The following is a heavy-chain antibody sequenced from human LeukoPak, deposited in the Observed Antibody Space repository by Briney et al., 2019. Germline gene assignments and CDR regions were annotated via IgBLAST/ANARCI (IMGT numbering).Heavy chain of an antibody. Sequence: AGGSLRLSCAASGFTVSSNYMSWVRQAPGKGLEWVSYISSSSSTIYYADSVKGRFTISRDNAKNSLYLQMNSLRAEDTAVYYCARDGRVRSLTSPSALAFDIWGQGTMVTVSS. CDR1: GFTVSSNY. V-gene: IGHV3-48*01. J-gene: IGHJ3*02. D-gene: IGHD1-26*01. CDR2: ISSSSSTI. CDR3: ARDGRVRSLTSPSALAFDI.